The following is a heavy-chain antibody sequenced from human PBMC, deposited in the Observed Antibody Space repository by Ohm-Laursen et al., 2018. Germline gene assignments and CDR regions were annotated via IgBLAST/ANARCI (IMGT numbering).Heavy chain of an antibody. CDR2: IWYDGSNK. J-gene: IGHJ6*02. Sequence: SLRLSCAASGFTFSSYGMHWVRQAPGKGLEGVAVIWYDGSNKYYADSVKGRFTISRDDSKNTLYLQMNSLRAEDTAVYYCARDKVTMIVVPYYYGMDVWGQGTTVTVSS. V-gene: IGHV3-33*01. CDR1: GFTFSSYG. CDR3: ARDKVTMIVVPYYYGMDV. D-gene: IGHD3-22*01.